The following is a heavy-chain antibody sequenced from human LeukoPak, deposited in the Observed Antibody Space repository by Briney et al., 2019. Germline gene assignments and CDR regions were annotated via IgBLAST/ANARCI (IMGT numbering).Heavy chain of an antibody. CDR3: AKEALYYYDSSGYYDY. Sequence: PGGSLRLSCAASGFTFSSYAMSWVRQAPGKGLEWVSAISGSGGSTYYADSVKGRFTISRDNSKNTLYLQMNSLRAEDTVVYYCAKEALYYYDSSGYYDYWGQGTLVTVSS. D-gene: IGHD3-22*01. CDR2: ISGSGGST. CDR1: GFTFSSYA. J-gene: IGHJ4*02. V-gene: IGHV3-23*01.